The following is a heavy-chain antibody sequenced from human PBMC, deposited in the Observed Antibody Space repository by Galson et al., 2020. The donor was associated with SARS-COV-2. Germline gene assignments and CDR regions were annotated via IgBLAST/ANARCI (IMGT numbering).Heavy chain of an antibody. V-gene: IGHV4-59*01. J-gene: IGHJ6*03. Sequence: SETLSLTCTVSGGSISSYYWSWIRQPPGKGLEWIGYIYYSGSTNYNTSLKSRVTISVDTSKNQFSLKLSSVTAADTAVYYCARVRSPLWFGELSGYYMDVWGKGTTVTISS. D-gene: IGHD3-10*01. CDR3: ARVRSPLWFGELSGYYMDV. CDR1: GGSISSYY. CDR2: IYYSGST.